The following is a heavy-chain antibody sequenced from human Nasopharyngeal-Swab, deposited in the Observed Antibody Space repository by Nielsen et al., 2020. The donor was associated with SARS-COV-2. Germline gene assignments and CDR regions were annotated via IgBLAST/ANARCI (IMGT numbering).Heavy chain of an antibody. CDR1: GSTFSFYW. Sequence: GGSLRPSCAASGSTFSFYWMSWVRQAPGKGLEWVANIKQDVSEKYYLDSVKGRLTISRDNAKNSLYLQMNSVRAEDTALYYCAKNQLLIYDVFNRWGQGTIVTVSS. CDR3: AKNQLLIYDVFNR. J-gene: IGHJ3*01. CDR2: IKQDVSEK. V-gene: IGHV3-7*03. D-gene: IGHD2-2*01.